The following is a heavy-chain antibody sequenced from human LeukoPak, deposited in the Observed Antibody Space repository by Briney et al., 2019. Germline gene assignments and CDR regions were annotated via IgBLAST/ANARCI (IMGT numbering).Heavy chain of an antibody. Sequence: SETLSLTCTVSGGSISSSSYYWGWIRQPPGKGLEWIGSIYYSGNTYYNPSLKSRVAISVDTSKNHFSLKLSSVTAADTAVYYCATPTFYYDSSGYYLPHYFDYWGQGTLVTVSS. CDR1: GGSISSSSYY. V-gene: IGHV4-39*02. D-gene: IGHD3-22*01. J-gene: IGHJ4*02. CDR2: IYYSGNT. CDR3: ATPTFYYDSSGYYLPHYFDY.